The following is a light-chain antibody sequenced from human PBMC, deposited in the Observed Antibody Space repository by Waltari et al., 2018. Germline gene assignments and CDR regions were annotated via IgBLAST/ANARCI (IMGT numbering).Light chain of an antibody. CDR2: YDN. CDR3: QVWDNYSDHWV. CDR1: NIGTRS. J-gene: IGLJ3*02. Sequence: SYVLTQPPSLSVAPGTTARMTCGGNNIGTRSVHWCQQKAGQAPVVVISYDNDRPSGIPERFSASNSGNMDTLTISRVEAGDEADYYCQVWDNYSDHWVFGGGTKLTVL. V-gene: IGLV3-21*04.